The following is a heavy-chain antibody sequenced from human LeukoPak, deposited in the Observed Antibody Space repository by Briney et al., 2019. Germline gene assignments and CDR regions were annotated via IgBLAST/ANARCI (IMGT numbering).Heavy chain of an antibody. CDR3: ATDREKSLDY. D-gene: IGHD3-10*01. Sequence: GGSLRLSCAASGFTFSSYWMHWVRQGPGKGLVWVSRINTDGSSTSYADSVKGRFTISRDNAKNTLYLQMNSLRADDTAVYYCATDREKSLDYWGQGALVTVAS. V-gene: IGHV3-74*01. J-gene: IGHJ4*02. CDR1: GFTFSSYW. CDR2: INTDGSST.